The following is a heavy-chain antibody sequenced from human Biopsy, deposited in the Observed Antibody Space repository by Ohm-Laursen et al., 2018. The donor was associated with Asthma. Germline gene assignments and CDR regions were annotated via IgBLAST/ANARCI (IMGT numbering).Heavy chain of an antibody. CDR2: IYSGGTS. CDR3: ARGDTSNWSHYYFDY. CDR1: GFTVSRDH. D-gene: IGHD1-20*01. V-gene: IGHV3-53*01. Sequence: SLRLSCTASGFTVSRDHMFWVRQAPGKGLEWVSVIYSGGTSHTADSVRGRFTISRDYSKNTLYLQMHSLRAEDTAVYYCARGDTSNWSHYYFDYWGQGTLVTVSS. J-gene: IGHJ4*02.